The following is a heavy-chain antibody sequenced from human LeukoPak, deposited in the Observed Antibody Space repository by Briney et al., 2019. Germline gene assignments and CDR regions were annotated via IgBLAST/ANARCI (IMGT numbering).Heavy chain of an antibody. CDR1: GGSFSGYY. CDR2: INHSGST. Sequence: SETLSLTCAVYGGSFSGYYWSWIRQPPGKGLEWIGEINHSGSTNYNPSLKSRVTISVETSKNQFSLKLNSVTAADTAVYYCARAYYGSGNTYYFDYWGQGTLVTISS. D-gene: IGHD3-10*01. CDR3: ARAYYGSGNTYYFDY. J-gene: IGHJ4*02. V-gene: IGHV4-34*01.